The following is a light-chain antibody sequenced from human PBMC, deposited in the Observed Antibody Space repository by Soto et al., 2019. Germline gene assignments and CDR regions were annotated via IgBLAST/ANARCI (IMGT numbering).Light chain of an antibody. J-gene: IGKJ4*01. V-gene: IGKV1-5*01. CDR2: DAS. Sequence: DIQMTQSPSILSASVGDSVTITCRASQSVSRWLAWYQQKPGKAPKLLIYDASSLNSGVPSRFSSSQSGTEFTLTITSLLHDDVATYFCQQYSSYSLPTFGGGTKVDI. CDR1: QSVSRW. CDR3: QQYSSYSLPT.